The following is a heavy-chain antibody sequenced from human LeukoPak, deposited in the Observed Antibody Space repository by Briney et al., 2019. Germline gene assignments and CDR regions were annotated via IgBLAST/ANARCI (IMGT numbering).Heavy chain of an antibody. V-gene: IGHV3-9*01. D-gene: IGHD3-16*01. CDR3: AKAARWGDFDY. J-gene: IGHJ4*02. Sequence: GRSLRLSCAASGFTFDDYAMHWVRQTPGKGLEWVSGISWNSGSIGYADSVKGRFTISRDNAKNSLYLQMNSLRAEDTALYYCAKAARWGDFDYWGQGTLVTVSS. CDR1: GFTFDDYA. CDR2: ISWNSGSI.